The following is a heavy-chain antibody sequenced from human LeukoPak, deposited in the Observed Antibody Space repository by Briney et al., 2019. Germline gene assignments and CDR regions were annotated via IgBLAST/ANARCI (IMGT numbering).Heavy chain of an antibody. CDR2: VYDTGST. CDR1: GGSMSSYY. J-gene: IGHJ6*02. V-gene: IGHV4-59*01. CDR3: VGHLWLHYYYGMDV. D-gene: IGHD3-10*01. Sequence: SETLSLTCTVSGGSMSSYYWSWIRQSPGKGLEWIGYVYDTGSTNYNPYLKSRVTISVEKSKKQFSLRLTSATAADTAVYYCVGHLWLHYYYGMDVWGQGTTVTVSS.